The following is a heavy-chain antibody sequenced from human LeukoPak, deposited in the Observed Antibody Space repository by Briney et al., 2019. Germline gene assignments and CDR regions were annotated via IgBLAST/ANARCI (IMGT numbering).Heavy chain of an antibody. D-gene: IGHD2-21*01. Sequence: ASVKVSCKSTGYTFISYGISWVRQAPGQGPEWMGWISVYNGNTHYAQKFQGGVSMTTDTSTSTAYLELRSLKSEDTAIYYCARDVSGCGSDCYSDYWGQGRPGIVSS. V-gene: IGHV1-18*01. CDR2: ISVYNGNT. J-gene: IGHJ4*02. CDR3: ARDVSGCGSDCYSDY. CDR1: GYTFISYG.